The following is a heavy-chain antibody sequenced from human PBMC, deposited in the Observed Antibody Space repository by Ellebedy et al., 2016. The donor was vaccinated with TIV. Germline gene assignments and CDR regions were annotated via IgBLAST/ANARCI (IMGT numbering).Heavy chain of an antibody. Sequence: ASVKVSCXASGYTFTSYGISWVRQAPGQGLEWMGWISAYNGNTNYAQKLQGRVTMTTDTSTSTAYMELRSLRSDDTAVYYCARDPGRVVRGVLDAFDIWGQGTMVTVSS. CDR1: GYTFTSYG. J-gene: IGHJ3*02. V-gene: IGHV1-18*04. CDR3: ARDPGRVVRGVLDAFDI. D-gene: IGHD3-10*01. CDR2: ISAYNGNT.